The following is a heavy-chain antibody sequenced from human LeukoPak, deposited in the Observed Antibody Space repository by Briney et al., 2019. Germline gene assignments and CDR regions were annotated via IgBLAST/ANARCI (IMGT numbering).Heavy chain of an antibody. CDR3: AREVGYYDSSGYYAIDY. CDR1: GGSISSSSYY. J-gene: IGHJ4*02. V-gene: IGHV4-39*07. D-gene: IGHD3-22*01. CDR2: IYYSGST. Sequence: SETLSLTCTVSGGSISSSSYYWGWIRQPPGKGLEWIGSIYYSGSTYYNPSLKSRVTISVDTSKNQFSLKLSSVTAADTAVYYCAREVGYYDSSGYYAIDYWGQGTLVTVSS.